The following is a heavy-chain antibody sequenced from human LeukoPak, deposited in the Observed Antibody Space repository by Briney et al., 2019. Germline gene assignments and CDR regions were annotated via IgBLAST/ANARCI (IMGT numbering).Heavy chain of an antibody. Sequence: PGGSLRLSCAASEFTFNTYGMSWVRQAPGKGLEWVSSISSISSYIYYADSVKGRFTISRDNAKNSLYLQMNSLRAEDTAVYYCARGPATFDYWGQGTLVTVSS. J-gene: IGHJ4*02. D-gene: IGHD2-2*01. V-gene: IGHV3-21*01. CDR3: ARGPATFDY. CDR1: EFTFNTYG. CDR2: ISSISSYI.